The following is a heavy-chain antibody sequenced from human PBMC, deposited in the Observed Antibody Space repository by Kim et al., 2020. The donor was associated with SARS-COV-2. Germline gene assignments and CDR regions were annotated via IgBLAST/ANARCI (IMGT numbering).Heavy chain of an antibody. D-gene: IGHD6-13*01. J-gene: IGHJ4*02. V-gene: IGHV3-53*01. Sequence: GSTYYADSVKGRFTISRDNSKNTLYLQMNSLRAEDTAVYYCARGRWYFDYWGQGTLVTVSS. CDR2: GST. CDR3: ARGRWYFDY.